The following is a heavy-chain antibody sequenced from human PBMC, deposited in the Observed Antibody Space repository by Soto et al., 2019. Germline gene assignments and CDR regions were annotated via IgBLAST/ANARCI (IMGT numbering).Heavy chain of an antibody. J-gene: IGHJ4*02. D-gene: IGHD3-10*01. Sequence: EVQLVESGGGLVKPGGSLRLSCAASGFTFNSYSMNWVRQAPGKGLEWVSSISSGSSYIYYADSVKGRFTISRDNAKNSLYLQVNSLRAEDTAVYYCARGTYGDSNQPLGNWGQGTLVTVSS. CDR1: GFTFNSYS. CDR2: ISSGSSYI. CDR3: ARGTYGDSNQPLGN. V-gene: IGHV3-21*01.